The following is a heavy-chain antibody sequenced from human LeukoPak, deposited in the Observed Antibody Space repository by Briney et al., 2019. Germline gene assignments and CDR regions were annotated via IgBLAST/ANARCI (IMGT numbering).Heavy chain of an antibody. CDR2: IIPIFGTA. J-gene: IGHJ6*02. D-gene: IGHD3-10*01. V-gene: IGHV1-69*13. Sequence: GASVKVSCKASGGTFSSYAISWVRQAPGQGLEWMGGIIPIFGTANYAQKFQGRVTITADESTSTAYMELSSLRSEDTAVYYCAGDETAPGYYYGMDVWGQGTTVTVSS. CDR1: GGTFSSYA. CDR3: AGDETAPGYYYGMDV.